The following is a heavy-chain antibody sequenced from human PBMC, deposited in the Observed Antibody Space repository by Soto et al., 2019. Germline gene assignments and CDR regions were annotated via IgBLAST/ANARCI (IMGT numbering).Heavy chain of an antibody. CDR1: GGSISSSSYY. V-gene: IGHV4-39*01. CDR2: IYYSGST. D-gene: IGHD3-10*01. CDR3: YRYEGVLASAFDI. Sequence: PSETLSLTCTVSGGSISSSSYYWGWIRQPPGKGLEWIGSIYYSGSTYYNPSLKSRVTISVETSKIQFSLKLSSVTAADTAVYYCYRYEGVLASAFDIWGQGIMVTVS. J-gene: IGHJ3*02.